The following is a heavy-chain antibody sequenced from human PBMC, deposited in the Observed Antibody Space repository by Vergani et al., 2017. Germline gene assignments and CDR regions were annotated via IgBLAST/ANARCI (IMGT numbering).Heavy chain of an antibody. CDR3: ARDLFXYDSSGYYSGFFDY. CDR2: ISSSSSYI. Sequence: EVQLVESGGGLVKPGGSLILSCAASGFTFSSYSMNWVRQAPGKGLEWVSSISSSSSYIYYADSVKGRFTISRDNAKNSLYLQMNSLRAEDTAVYYCARDLFXYDSSGYYSGFFDYWGQGTLVTVSS. V-gene: IGHV3-21*01. D-gene: IGHD3-22*01. J-gene: IGHJ4*02. CDR1: GFTFSSYS.